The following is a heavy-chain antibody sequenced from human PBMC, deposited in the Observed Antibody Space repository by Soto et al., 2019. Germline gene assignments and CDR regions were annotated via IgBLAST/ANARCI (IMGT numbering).Heavy chain of an antibody. CDR3: AKDRRNYDFWGGAFDY. D-gene: IGHD3-3*01. CDR2: ISYDGSNK. J-gene: IGHJ4*02. CDR1: GFTFSSYG. V-gene: IGHV3-30*18. Sequence: GGSLRLSCAASGFTFSSYGMHWVRQAPGKGLEWVAVISYDGSNKYYADSVKGRFTISRDNSKNTLYLQMNSLRAEDTAVYYCAKDRRNYDFWGGAFDYWGQGTLVTVSS.